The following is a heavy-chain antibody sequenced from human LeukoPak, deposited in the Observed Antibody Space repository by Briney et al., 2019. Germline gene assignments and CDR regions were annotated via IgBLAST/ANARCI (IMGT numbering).Heavy chain of an antibody. CDR2: ITATGSTI. J-gene: IGHJ4*02. V-gene: IGHV3-48*01. CDR1: GLSFSSSG. Sequence: GGSLRLSCAASGLSFSSSGMNWVRQAPGKGLEWVSYITATGSTIYYADSVKGRFTISRDNSKNTLYLQMNSLRAEDTAVYYCARWRAGIAVAVDYWGQGTLVTVSS. D-gene: IGHD6-19*01. CDR3: ARWRAGIAVAVDY.